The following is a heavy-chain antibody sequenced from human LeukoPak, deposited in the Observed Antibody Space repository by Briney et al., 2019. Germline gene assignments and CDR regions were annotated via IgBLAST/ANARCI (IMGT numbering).Heavy chain of an antibody. J-gene: IGHJ4*02. D-gene: IGHD1-26*01. CDR3: ARANSGSSIAPFFY. CDR2: IYYSGST. Sequence: RPSETLSLTCTVSGGSISSSSYYWGWIRQPPGKGLEWIGSIYYSGSTYYNPSLKSRVTISVDTSKNQFSLKLSSVTAADTAVYYCARANSGSSIAPFFYWGQGTLVTVSS. V-gene: IGHV4-39*07. CDR1: GGSISSSSYY.